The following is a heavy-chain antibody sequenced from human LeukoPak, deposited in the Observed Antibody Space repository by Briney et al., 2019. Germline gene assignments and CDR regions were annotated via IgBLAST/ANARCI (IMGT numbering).Heavy chain of an antibody. Sequence: PGGSLRLSCTASGFNFNIYSMDWIRLTPGKGLEWISCINSVSTTKYYGDSVKGRFSVSRDNAQNSLYLQMNRLRVENTAVYYCVKDLGSVSQDFWGQGTLVTVSS. J-gene: IGHJ4*02. CDR1: GFNFNIYS. D-gene: IGHD3-10*01. CDR2: INSVSTTK. CDR3: VKDLGSVSQDF. V-gene: IGHV3-48*01.